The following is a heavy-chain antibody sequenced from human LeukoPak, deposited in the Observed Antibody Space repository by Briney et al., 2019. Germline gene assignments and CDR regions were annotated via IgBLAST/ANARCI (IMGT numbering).Heavy chain of an antibody. CDR2: MNPNSGNT. V-gene: IGHV1-8*03. D-gene: IGHD6-13*01. CDR3: ARGKGGIAAALSPNWFDP. J-gene: IGHJ5*02. CDR1: GYTFTSYD. Sequence: ASVKVSCKASGYTFTSYDINWVRQATGQGLEWMGWMNPNSGNTGYAQKFQGRVTITRNTSISTAYMELSSLTSEDTAVYYCARGKGGIAAALSPNWFDPWGQGTLVTVSS.